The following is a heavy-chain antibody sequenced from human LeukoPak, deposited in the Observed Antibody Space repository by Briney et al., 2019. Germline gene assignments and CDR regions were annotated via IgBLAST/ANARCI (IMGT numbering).Heavy chain of an antibody. D-gene: IGHD4-23*01. J-gene: IGHJ3*02. CDR2: TYTGGST. V-gene: IGHV3-53*01. CDR3: ARVDVVTVGKNAFDI. CDR1: GFTVSSNY. Sequence: GGSLRLSCAASGFTVSSNYMRWVRQAPGKGLEWVSVTYTGGSTNYADSVKGRFSISRDNSKNTLYLQMNSLRAEDTAVYYCARVDVVTVGKNAFDIWGQGTMVTVSS.